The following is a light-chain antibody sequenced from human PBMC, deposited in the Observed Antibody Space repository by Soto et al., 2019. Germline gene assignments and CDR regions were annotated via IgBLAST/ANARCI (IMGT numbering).Light chain of an antibody. J-gene: IGKJ1*01. CDR3: QQDDSDWT. CDR1: QRISGW. Sequence: DIQMTQSPSTLSASVGDRVTITCRASQRISGWLAWYQQKPGTAPKLLIYEASNLESGVPSRFSGSGSGTEFTLTISSLQPDDFATYYCQQDDSDWTFGQGTKVDIK. V-gene: IGKV1-5*01. CDR2: EAS.